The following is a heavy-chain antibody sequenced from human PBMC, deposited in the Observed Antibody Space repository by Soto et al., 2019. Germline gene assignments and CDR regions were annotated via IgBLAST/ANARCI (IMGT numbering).Heavy chain of an antibody. CDR3: ARGGPFVYYYYYGMDV. J-gene: IGHJ6*02. CDR2: INHSGST. V-gene: IGHV4-34*01. CDR1: GGSFSGYY. Sequence: PSETLSLTCAVYGGSFSGYYWSWIRQPPGKGLEWIGEINHSGSTNYNPSLKSRVTISVDTSKNQFSLKLSSVTAADTAVYYCARGGPFVYYYYYGMDVWGQGTTVTVSS.